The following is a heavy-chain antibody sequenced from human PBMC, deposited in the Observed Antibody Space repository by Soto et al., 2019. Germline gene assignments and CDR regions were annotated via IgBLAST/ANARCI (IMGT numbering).Heavy chain of an antibody. V-gene: IGHV4-39*01. CDR1: GVSISDTHC. CDR2: MYFSGTT. CDR3: ATNSDSHGLYFLH. D-gene: IGHD3-22*01. J-gene: IGHJ4*02. Sequence: QVQLQESGPGPVRPSETLSLICSVSGVSISDTHCWGWIRQPPGKGLEWVGSMYFSGTTYYNPSLQSRVTISVDSSKNHFSLQLSSVTAADTAIYSCATNSDSHGLYFLHWGQGTLATVSS.